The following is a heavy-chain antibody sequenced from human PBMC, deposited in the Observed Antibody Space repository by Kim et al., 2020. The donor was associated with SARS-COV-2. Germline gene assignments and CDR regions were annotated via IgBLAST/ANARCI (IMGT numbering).Heavy chain of an antibody. Sequence: SETLSLTCAVYGGSFSGYYWSWIRQPPGKGLEWIGEINHSGSTNYNPSLKSRVTISVDTSKNQFSLKLSSVTAADTAVYYCARERTRRLAAAYPKLHNGMDVWGQGTTVTVSS. CDR1: GGSFSGYY. CDR3: ARERTRRLAAAYPKLHNGMDV. J-gene: IGHJ6*02. V-gene: IGHV4-34*01. D-gene: IGHD6-13*01. CDR2: INHSGST.